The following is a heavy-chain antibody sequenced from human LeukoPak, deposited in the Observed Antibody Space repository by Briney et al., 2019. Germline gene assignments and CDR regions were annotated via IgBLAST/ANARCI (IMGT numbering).Heavy chain of an antibody. CDR3: TRGLTMVRGVSRFDP. CDR2: VRSQAYGGKT. J-gene: IGHJ5*02. D-gene: IGHD3-10*01. Sequence: GRSLRLSSTPSGFTPGEYAMSWLRQAPGKGVEWGGFVRSQAYGGKTESAPSVKGRFTISRDDSKSIAYLQMNSLKTEDTAVYYCTRGLTMVRGVSRFDPWGQGTLVTVSS. CDR1: GFTPGEYA. V-gene: IGHV3-49*03.